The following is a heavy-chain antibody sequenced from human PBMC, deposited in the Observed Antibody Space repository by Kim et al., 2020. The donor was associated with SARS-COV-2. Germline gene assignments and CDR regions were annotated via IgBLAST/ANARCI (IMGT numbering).Heavy chain of an antibody. CDR3: ARPFYSAHIVVVTAIRDWYFDL. D-gene: IGHD2-21*02. Sequence: SETLSLTCTVSGGSISSSSYYWGWIRQPPGKGLEWIGSIYYSGSTYYNPSLKSRVTISVDTSKNQFSLKLSSVTAADTAVYYCARPFYSAHIVVVTAIRDWYFDLWGRGTLVTVSS. CDR1: GGSISSSSYY. CDR2: IYYSGST. V-gene: IGHV4-39*01. J-gene: IGHJ2*01.